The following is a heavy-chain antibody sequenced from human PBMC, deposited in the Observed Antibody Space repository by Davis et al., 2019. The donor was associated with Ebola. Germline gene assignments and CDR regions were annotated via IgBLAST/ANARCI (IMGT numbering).Heavy chain of an antibody. CDR1: GYTFTSYA. J-gene: IGHJ4*02. Sequence: ASVKVSCKASGYTFTSYAMHWVRQAPGQRLEWMGWINAGNGNTKYSQKFQGRVTITRDTSASTAYMELSSLRSEDTAVYYCARVVSSIVLMVYAIGPLDYWGQGTLVTVSS. D-gene: IGHD2-8*01. CDR3: ARVVSSIVLMVYAIGPLDY. V-gene: IGHV1-3*01. CDR2: INAGNGNT.